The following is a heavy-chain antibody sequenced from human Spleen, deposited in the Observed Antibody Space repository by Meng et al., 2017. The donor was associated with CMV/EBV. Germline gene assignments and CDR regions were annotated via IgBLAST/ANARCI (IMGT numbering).Heavy chain of an antibody. CDR2: IFSDGSRT. D-gene: IGHD5-12*01. CDR1: GFTYTNYA. V-gene: IGHV3-23*03. Sequence: GESLKISCAASGFTYTNYAMDWVRQAPGKGLEWISLIFSDGSRTYYADSVRGRFTISRDDSTNSLYLQMNSLRVEDTAIYYCAKEYGGYTDYWGRGTLVTVSS. CDR3: AKEYGGYTDY. J-gene: IGHJ4*02.